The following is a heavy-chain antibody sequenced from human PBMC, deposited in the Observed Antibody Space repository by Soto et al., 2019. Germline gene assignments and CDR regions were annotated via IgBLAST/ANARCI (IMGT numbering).Heavy chain of an antibody. J-gene: IGHJ3*02. D-gene: IGHD2-21*02. V-gene: IGHV5-51*01. CDR1: GNNFTNQW. CDR2: MYVGNSDT. Sequence: PGESLKISCKGSGNNFTNQWIGWVRQMPGKGLDWMGMMYVGNSDTIYSPSFQGQVTLSADKSINTAYLQWSSLKASDTAIYYCARLVLVVTTISTYTFDIWGQGTMVTVSS. CDR3: ARLVLVVTTISTYTFDI.